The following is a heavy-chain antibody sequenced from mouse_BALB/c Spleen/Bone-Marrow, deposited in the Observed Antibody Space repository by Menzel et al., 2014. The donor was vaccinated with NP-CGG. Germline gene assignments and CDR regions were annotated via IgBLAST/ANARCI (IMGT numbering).Heavy chain of an antibody. CDR3: AREGGSLWYFDV. CDR2: ISYDGSN. Sequence: EVQLQQSGPGLVKPSQSLSLTCSVTGYSITSGYYWNWIRQFPGNKLEWMGYISYDGSNNYNPSLKNRISITRDTSKNQFFLKLSSVTTEDTATYYCAREGGSLWYFDVLGAGTTVTVSS. V-gene: IGHV3-6*02. J-gene: IGHJ1*01. CDR1: GYSITSGYY.